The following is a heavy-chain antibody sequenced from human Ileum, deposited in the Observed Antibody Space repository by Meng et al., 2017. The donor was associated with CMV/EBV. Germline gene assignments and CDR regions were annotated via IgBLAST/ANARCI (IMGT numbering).Heavy chain of an antibody. D-gene: IGHD2-15*01. CDR3: ARPTPGWKYVGY. CDR2: IYYSGTT. J-gene: IGHJ4*02. Sequence: GSLRLSCTVSGGSITSTSYYWGWIRQSPGKGLEWIGSIYYSGTTDYNSSLKSRATISVDTSKNQFSLNLRSVTAADTAVYYCARPTPGWKYVGYWGQGTLVTVSS. V-gene: IGHV4-39*01. CDR1: GGSITSTSYY.